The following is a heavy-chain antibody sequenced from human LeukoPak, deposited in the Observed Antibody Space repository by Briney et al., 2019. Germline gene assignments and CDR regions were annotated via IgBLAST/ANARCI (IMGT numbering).Heavy chain of an antibody. J-gene: IGHJ4*02. CDR3: ARPNYDILTGYRGYYFDY. CDR1: GYTFTSYG. D-gene: IGHD3-9*01. CDR2: IIPIFGTA. Sequence: GASVKVSCKASGYTFTSYGISWVRQAPGQGLEWMGGIIPIFGTANYAQKFQGRVTITADESTSTAYMELSSLRSEDTAVYYCARPNYDILTGYRGYYFDYWGQGTLVTVSS. V-gene: IGHV1-69*13.